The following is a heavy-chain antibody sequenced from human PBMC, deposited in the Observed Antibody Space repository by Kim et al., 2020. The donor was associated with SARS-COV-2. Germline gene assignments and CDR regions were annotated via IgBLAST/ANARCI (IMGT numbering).Heavy chain of an antibody. CDR3: AREQAGYGGNPQDY. V-gene: IGHV1-18*01. Sequence: AKKLQGRVTMTTDTSTSTAYMELRSLRSDDTAVYYCAREQAGYGGNPQDYWGQGTLVTVSS. J-gene: IGHJ4*02. D-gene: IGHD4-17*01.